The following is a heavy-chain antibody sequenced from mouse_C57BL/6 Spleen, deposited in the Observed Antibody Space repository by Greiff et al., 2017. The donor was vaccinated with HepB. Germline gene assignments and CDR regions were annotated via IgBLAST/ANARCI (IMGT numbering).Heavy chain of an antibody. V-gene: IGHV1-15*01. Sequence: VKLMESGAELVRPGASVTLSCKASGYTFTDYEMHWVKQTPVHGLEWIGAIDPETGGTAYNQKFKGKAILTADKSSSTAYMELRSLTSEDSAVYYCTHYDGYAMDYWGQGTSVTVSS. CDR3: THYDGYAMDY. D-gene: IGHD1-2*01. CDR1: GYTFTDYE. CDR2: IDPETGGT. J-gene: IGHJ4*01.